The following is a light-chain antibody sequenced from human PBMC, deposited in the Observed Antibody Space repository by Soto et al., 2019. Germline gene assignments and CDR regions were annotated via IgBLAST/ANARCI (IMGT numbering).Light chain of an antibody. CDR3: QQYNKFPSLT. CDR2: GAS. J-gene: IGKJ4*01. Sequence: EIVMTQSPATLSVSPGERATLSCRASQSVSSNLAWYQQKPGQAPRLLIYGASTRATGIPARFSGSGSGTEFTLTISSLQYEDFALYYCQQYNKFPSLTFGGGTKVEIK. CDR1: QSVSSN. V-gene: IGKV3-15*01.